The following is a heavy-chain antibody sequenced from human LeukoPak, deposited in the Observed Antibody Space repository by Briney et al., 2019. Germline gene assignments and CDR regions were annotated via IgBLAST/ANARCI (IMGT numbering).Heavy chain of an antibody. Sequence: ASVKVSCKASGYTFTDYYIHWVRQAPGQGLEWMGWINPNNGGTNFPQPFQDRVTLTRDTSVNTAYMELSRLKSDDTAVYFCATAPSPGLGFCSGASCYPDYWGQGTLVTVSS. V-gene: IGHV1-2*02. D-gene: IGHD2-2*01. J-gene: IGHJ4*02. CDR3: ATAPSPGLGFCSGASCYPDY. CDR2: INPNNGGT. CDR1: GYTFTDYY.